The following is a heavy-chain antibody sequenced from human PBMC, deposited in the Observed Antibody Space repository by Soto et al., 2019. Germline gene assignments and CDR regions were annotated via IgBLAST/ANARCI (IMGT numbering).Heavy chain of an antibody. CDR3: ARAYYDNSGLPFDP. D-gene: IGHD3-22*01. J-gene: IGHJ5*02. CDR2: IYYSGST. Sequence: SETLSLTCTVSGCSISSYYWSWIRQPPGKGLEWIGYIYYSGSTNYNPSLKSRVTISVDTSKNQFSLKRSSVTAADTAVYYCARAYYDNSGLPFDPWGQGTLVTVSS. CDR1: GCSISSYY. V-gene: IGHV4-59*01.